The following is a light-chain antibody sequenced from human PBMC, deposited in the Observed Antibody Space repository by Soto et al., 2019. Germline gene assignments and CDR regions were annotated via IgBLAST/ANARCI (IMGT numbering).Light chain of an antibody. CDR3: HQYGSSPRT. J-gene: IGKJ1*01. V-gene: IGKV3-20*01. CDR2: GES. CDR1: QSVSSNY. Sequence: EIVLTQSPGTLSLSPGDRATLSCRASQSVSSNYLAWYQQKPGQAPRLLIYGESIRATGIPDRFSGSGSGTDFTLTIRRLEPEDFAVYFCHQYGSSPRTFGQGTKVEIK.